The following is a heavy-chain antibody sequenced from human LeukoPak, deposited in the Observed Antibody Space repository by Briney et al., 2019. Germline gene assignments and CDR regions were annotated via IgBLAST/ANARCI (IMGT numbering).Heavy chain of an antibody. CDR1: GFPLNRYA. J-gene: IGHJ4*02. Sequence: GVSLSLPCAASGFPLNRYAMLWVRQAPGKGLEWVEVISYDGSNKYYADSVKGRFTISKDNSKNTLYLQMNSLRAEDTAVYYCARDKTGTTFPDYWGQRTLVTVSS. V-gene: IGHV3-30-3*01. D-gene: IGHD1-7*01. CDR3: ARDKTGTTFPDY. CDR2: ISYDGSNK.